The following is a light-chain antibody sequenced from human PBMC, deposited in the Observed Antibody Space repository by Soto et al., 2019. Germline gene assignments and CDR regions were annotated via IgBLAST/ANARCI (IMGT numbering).Light chain of an antibody. CDR1: QPVSSNF. CDR2: GVS. J-gene: IGKJ4*01. Sequence: ELVLTQSPGTLSLSPGESAALSCRASQPVSSNFLAWYQQKPGQAPRLLIYGVSSRASGIPARFSGSGSGADFTLTISSLEPEDFALYYCRQHINWPLTFGGGTKVDIK. V-gene: IGKV3D-20*02. CDR3: RQHINWPLT.